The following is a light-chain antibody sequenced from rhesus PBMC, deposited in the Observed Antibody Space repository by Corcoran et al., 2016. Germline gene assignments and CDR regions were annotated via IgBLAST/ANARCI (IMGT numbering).Light chain of an antibody. J-gene: IGKJ4*01. CDR1: QSLLYSSNNKNY. Sequence: DIMMTQSPDSLAVSLGERVTINCKSSQSLLYSSNNKNYLAWYQQKPGKTPKVLIYWEATRESGVPNRCSGSGSGKDFTLTISGMEADDVAVYYCQQYYRPPVTFGGGTKVEIK. CDR3: QQYYRPPVT. CDR2: WEA. V-gene: IGKV4-1*01.